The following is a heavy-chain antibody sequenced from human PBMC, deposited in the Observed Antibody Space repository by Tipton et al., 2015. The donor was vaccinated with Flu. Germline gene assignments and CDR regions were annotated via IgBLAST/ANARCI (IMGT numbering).Heavy chain of an antibody. CDR1: GFTVSSTD. D-gene: IGHD2-2*01. V-gene: IGHV3-53*01. J-gene: IGHJ6*02. CDR3: ARERVGVPAAYYGMDV. Sequence: QLVQPGGDLIQPGGSLSLSCAASGFTVSSTDMNWVRQAPGKGLEWVSAIYSGGTTFYADSVKGRFTISRDNSRNTLYLHMNSLRAGDTAVYYCARERVGVPAAYYGMDVWGQGTTVTVSS. CDR2: IYSGGTT.